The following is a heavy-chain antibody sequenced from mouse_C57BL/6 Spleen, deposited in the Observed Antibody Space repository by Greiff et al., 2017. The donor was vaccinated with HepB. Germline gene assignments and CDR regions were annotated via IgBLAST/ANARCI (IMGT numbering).Heavy chain of an antibody. Sequence: VQLKESVAELVRPGASVKLSCTASGFNIKNTYMHWVKQRPEQGLEWIGRIDPANGNTKYAPKFQGKATITADTSSNTAYLQLSSLTSEDTAIYYGARLTTVVAYYYAMDYWGQGTSVTVSS. V-gene: IGHV14-3*01. CDR2: IDPANGNT. J-gene: IGHJ4*01. CDR3: ARLTTVVAYYYAMDY. CDR1: GFNIKNTY. D-gene: IGHD1-1*01.